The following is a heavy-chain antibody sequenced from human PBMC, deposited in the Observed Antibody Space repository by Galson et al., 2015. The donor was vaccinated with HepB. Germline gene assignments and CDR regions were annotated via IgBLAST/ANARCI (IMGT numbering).Heavy chain of an antibody. J-gene: IGHJ6*03. CDR1: GASFSSYF. V-gene: IGHV4-59*01. CDR2: IYNTGST. Sequence: ETLSLTCSVSGASFSSYFWTWIRQPPGKGLEWIGYIYNTGSTTYNPSLKSRVTISLDTSKNQFSLKLSSVTAADTAVYYCSRMKPPPYYYMDVWGKGTTVTVAS. CDR3: SRMKPPPYYYMDV.